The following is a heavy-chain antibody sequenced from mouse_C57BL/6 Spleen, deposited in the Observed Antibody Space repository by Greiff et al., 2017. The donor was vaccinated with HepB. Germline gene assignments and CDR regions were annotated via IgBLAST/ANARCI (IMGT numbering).Heavy chain of an antibody. D-gene: IGHD4-1*02. J-gene: IGHJ4*01. CDR2: ISSGSSTI. V-gene: IGHV5-17*01. CDR3: ARPFQVGNYAMDY. Sequence: EVKLVESGGGLVKPGGSLKLSCAASGFTFSDYGMHWVRQAPEKGLEWVAYISSGSSTIYYADTVKGRFTISRDNAKNTLFLQMTSLRSEDTAMYYCARPFQVGNYAMDYWGQGTSVTVSS. CDR1: GFTFSDYG.